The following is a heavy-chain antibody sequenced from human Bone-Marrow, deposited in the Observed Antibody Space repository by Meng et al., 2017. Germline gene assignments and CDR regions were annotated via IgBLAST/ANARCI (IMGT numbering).Heavy chain of an antibody. CDR3: TRGSKALRDFDY. Sequence: GESLKISCTASGFTFGDYAMSWFRQAPGKGLEWVGFIRSEAYGGTTEYAASVKGRFTISRDDSKSIAYLQMNSLKTEDTAVYYCTRGSKALRDFDYWGQGTLVTVSS. CDR1: GFTFGDYA. V-gene: IGHV3-49*03. D-gene: IGHD3-10*01. J-gene: IGHJ4*02. CDR2: IRSEAYGGTT.